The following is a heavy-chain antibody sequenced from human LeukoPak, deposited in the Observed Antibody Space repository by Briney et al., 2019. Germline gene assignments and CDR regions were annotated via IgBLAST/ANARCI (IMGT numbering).Heavy chain of an antibody. D-gene: IGHD3-9*01. CDR2: ISGSGGST. J-gene: IGHJ4*02. CDR3: ARNRYSNDY. CDR1: GFTFSSYA. V-gene: IGHV3-23*01. Sequence: GRSLRLSCAASGFTFSSYAMSWVRQAPGKGVEWVSAISGSGGSTYYADSVKGRFTISRDNAKNSLYLQMNSLRAEDTAVYYCARNRYSNDYWGQGTLVTVSS.